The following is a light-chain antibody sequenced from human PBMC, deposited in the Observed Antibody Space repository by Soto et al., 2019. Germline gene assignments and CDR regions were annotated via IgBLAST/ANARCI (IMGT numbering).Light chain of an antibody. Sequence: QSVLTQPASVSGSPGQSITISCTGTSSDVGGYNYVSWYQQHPGKAPKLMIYEVSNRPSGVSNRFSGSKSGNTASLTISGLQAEDEGFYYCSSYTSSTTPGVFGGGTKLTVL. CDR1: SSDVGGYNY. CDR3: SSYTSSTTPGV. V-gene: IGLV2-14*01. J-gene: IGLJ3*02. CDR2: EVS.